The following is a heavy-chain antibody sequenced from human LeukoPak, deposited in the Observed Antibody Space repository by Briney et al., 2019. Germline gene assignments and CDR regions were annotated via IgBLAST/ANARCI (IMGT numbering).Heavy chain of an antibody. Sequence: SETLSLTCTVSGGSISSHYWSWIRQPPGKGLEWIGYIYYSGSTYYNPSLKSRVTISLDTSKNQFSLKLSSVTAADTAVYYCASYGGNSVGNWFDPWGQGTLVTVSS. CDR1: GGSISSHY. J-gene: IGHJ5*02. V-gene: IGHV4-59*11. D-gene: IGHD4-23*01. CDR2: IYYSGST. CDR3: ASYGGNSVGNWFDP.